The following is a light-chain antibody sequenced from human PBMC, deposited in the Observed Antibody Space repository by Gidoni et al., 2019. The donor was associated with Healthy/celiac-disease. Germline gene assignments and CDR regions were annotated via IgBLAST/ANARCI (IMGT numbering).Light chain of an antibody. CDR3: SSYTSSSTLV. CDR1: TSDVGGHNY. V-gene: IGLV2-14*01. CDR2: EVS. Sequence: QHPLTQPASVSGPPGQSITIPCTGTTSDVGGHNYVSWYQQHPGKAPRLMIYEVSTRPSGVSNRFSGSKAGNTATLTISGLQAEDEADYYCSSYTSSSTLVCGGGTKLTVL. J-gene: IGLJ2*01.